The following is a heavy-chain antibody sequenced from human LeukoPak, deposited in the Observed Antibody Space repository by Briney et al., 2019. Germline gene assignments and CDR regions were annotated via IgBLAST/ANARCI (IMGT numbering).Heavy chain of an antibody. CDR2: ISGSGGST. Sequence: GGSLRLSCAASGFTFSSYDMSWVRQAPGKGLEWVSAISGSGGSTYYADSVKGRFTISRDNSKNTLYLQMNSLRAEDTAVYYCAKVSDYVWGSYRYTYFDYWGQGTLVTVSS. CDR3: AKVSDYVWGSYRYTYFDY. J-gene: IGHJ4*02. D-gene: IGHD3-16*02. CDR1: GFTFSSYD. V-gene: IGHV3-23*01.